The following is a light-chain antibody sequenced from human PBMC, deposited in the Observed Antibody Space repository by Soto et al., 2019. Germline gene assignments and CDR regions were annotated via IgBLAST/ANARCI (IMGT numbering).Light chain of an antibody. CDR2: DAS. Sequence: EIVLTQSPATLSLSPGERASLSCRSSQSVSSDLAWYQQKPGQAPRLLIYDASNRATGIPGRFGGSGSGTDFTLTISSLEPEDFAVSYCQQRTNWPAITFGQGTRLEI. V-gene: IGKV3-11*01. CDR1: QSVSSD. CDR3: QQRTNWPAIT. J-gene: IGKJ5*01.